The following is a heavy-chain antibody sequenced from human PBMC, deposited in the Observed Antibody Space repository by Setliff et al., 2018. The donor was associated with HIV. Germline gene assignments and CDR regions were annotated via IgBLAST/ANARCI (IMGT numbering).Heavy chain of an antibody. CDR3: ARLFQWMSYSFDI. D-gene: IGHD5-12*01. CDR1: GGSISSDSYY. CDR2: INYSGNT. J-gene: IGHJ3*02. V-gene: IGHV4-39*01. Sequence: PSETLSLTCTVSGGSISSDSYYWGWIRQLPGKGLEWIASINYSGNTYHNPSLKTRVTISVDTSKSQFSLKLNSVTAADTGVYYCARLFQWMSYSFDIWGQGTVVTVSS.